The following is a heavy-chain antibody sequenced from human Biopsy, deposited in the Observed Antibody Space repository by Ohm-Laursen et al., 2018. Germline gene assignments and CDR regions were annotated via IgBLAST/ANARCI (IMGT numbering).Heavy chain of an antibody. Sequence: SETLSLTCAGSGYSISSDYRWGWIRQAPGKTLEWLGNIFKDGNTHYNPSLRSRLIISIDTSKNQFSLMMTSVSGAEPAVYFCARVGSGWAPFDKWGPGTLVTVSS. CDR1: GYSISSDYR. V-gene: IGHV4-38-2*01. CDR3: ARVGSGWAPFDK. CDR2: IFKDGNT. D-gene: IGHD6-19*01. J-gene: IGHJ4*02.